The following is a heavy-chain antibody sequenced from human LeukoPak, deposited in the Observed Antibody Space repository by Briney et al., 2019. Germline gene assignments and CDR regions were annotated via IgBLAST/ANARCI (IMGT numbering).Heavy chain of an antibody. CDR2: MNPKSGNT. CDR1: GYTFTNYD. Sequence: EASVKVSCTTSGYTFTNYDINWVRQATGQGLEWMGWMNPKSGNTGSAQRFQGRVTMTRDTSISTAYMELISLRSEDTAVYYCARVWGAIDYWGQGALVTVSS. V-gene: IGHV1-8*01. CDR3: ARVWGAIDY. D-gene: IGHD1-26*01. J-gene: IGHJ4*02.